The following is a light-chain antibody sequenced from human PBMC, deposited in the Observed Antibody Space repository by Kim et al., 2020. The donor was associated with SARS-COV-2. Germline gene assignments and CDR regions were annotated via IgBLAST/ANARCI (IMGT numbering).Light chain of an antibody. CDR1: SLRSYY. CDR2: GKN. CDR3: NSRDSSGNHLV. J-gene: IGLJ1*01. V-gene: IGLV3-19*01. Sequence: AVGRTVRIKCQGDSLRSYYASWYQQKTGQAPLLVIYGKNNRPSGSPDRFSGSSTGNTASLTITGAQAEDEADYYCNSRDSSGNHLVFGTGTKVTVL.